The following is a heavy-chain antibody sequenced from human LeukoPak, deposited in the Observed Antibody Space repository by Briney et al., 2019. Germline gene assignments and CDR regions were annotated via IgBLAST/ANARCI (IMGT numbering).Heavy chain of an antibody. Sequence: SDTLSLTCAVYGGSFSGYYWSWIRQPPGKGLEWIGEINHSGSTNYNPSLKSRVTISVDTSKNQFSLKLTSVTAADTAVYYCARGVLDYWGQGTLAPVSS. V-gene: IGHV4-34*01. D-gene: IGHD2-2*01. J-gene: IGHJ4*02. CDR2: INHSGST. CDR3: ARGVLDY. CDR1: GGSFSGYY.